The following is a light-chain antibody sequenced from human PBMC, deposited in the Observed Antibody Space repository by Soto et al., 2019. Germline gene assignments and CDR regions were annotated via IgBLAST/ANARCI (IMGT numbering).Light chain of an antibody. J-gene: IGLJ3*02. CDR1: SSNIGAGYD. CDR2: GNS. Sequence: QAVVTQPPSVSGAPGQRVTISCTGSSSNIGAGYDVHWYQQLLGTVPKLLIYGNSNRPSGVPDRFSGSKSGTSASLAITGLQAEDEADYYCQSYDSSLSGHWVFGGGTKLTVL. V-gene: IGLV1-40*01. CDR3: QSYDSSLSGHWV.